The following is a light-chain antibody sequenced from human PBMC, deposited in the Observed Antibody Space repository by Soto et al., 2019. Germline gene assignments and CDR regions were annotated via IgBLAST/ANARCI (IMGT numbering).Light chain of an antibody. V-gene: IGKV1-5*03. J-gene: IGKJ1*01. CDR1: QTIDSW. Sequence: EIQMTHSPSTLLEFVVDRVPINCRASQTIDSWLAWYQQRPGKPPNLLIYKASTLASGVPSRFSGSGSGTEFTLTINSLQPDDFATYYCQQYHIYSGTFGQGTKVDI. CDR3: QQYHIYSGT. CDR2: KAS.